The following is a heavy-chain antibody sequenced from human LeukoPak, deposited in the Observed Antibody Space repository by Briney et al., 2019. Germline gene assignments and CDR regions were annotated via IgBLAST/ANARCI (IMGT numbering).Heavy chain of an antibody. J-gene: IGHJ6*02. CDR3: ASYGSGSYPYFYYYYGMDV. CDR2: INTNTGNP. CDR1: GYTFTGYY. Sequence: ASVKVSCKASGYTFTGYYMHWVRQAPGQGLEWMGWINTNTGNPTYAQGFTGRFVFSLDTSVSTAYLQISSLKAEDTAVYYCASYGSGSYPYFYYYYGMDVWGQGTTVTVSS. V-gene: IGHV7-4-1*02. D-gene: IGHD3-10*01.